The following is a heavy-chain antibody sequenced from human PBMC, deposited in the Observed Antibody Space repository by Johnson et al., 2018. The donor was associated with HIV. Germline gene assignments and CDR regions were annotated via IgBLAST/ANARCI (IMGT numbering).Heavy chain of an antibody. J-gene: IGHJ3*01. CDR3: ARDPPYGGNPSAFDV. CDR1: GFTFSSYG. D-gene: IGHD4-23*01. Sequence: QVQLVESGGGLVQPGGSLRLSCAASGFTFSSYGMHWVRQAPGKGLEWVAVIWYDGSNKYYADSVKGRFTISRDNSKNTLYLQMNSLRPEDTALYYCARDPPYGGNPSAFDVWGQGTMVTVSS. V-gene: IGHV3-33*01. CDR2: IWYDGSNK.